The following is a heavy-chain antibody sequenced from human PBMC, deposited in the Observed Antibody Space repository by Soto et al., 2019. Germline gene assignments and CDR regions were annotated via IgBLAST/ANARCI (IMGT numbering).Heavy chain of an antibody. CDR2: IYHSGST. V-gene: IGHV4-4*02. D-gene: IGHD3-10*01. J-gene: IGHJ5*02. CDR1: GASISSSNW. CDR3: ARVVGSGSYYNQYNWFDP. Sequence: SETLSLTCAVSGASISSSNWWSWVRQLPGKGLEWIGEIYHSGSTNYNPSLKSRVTISVDKSRNQFSLKLTSVTAADTAVYYCARVVGSGSYYNQYNWFDPWGQGTLVTVSS.